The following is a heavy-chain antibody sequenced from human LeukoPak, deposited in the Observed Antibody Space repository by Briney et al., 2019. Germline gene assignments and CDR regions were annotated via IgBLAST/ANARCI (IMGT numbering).Heavy chain of an antibody. CDR1: GFTFSSYS. D-gene: IGHD1-1*01. CDR2: ISSSSSYI. J-gene: IGHJ4*02. CDR3: ARDGERNDY. Sequence: PGGSLRLSCAAAGFTFSSYSMNWVRQAPGKGLEWVSSISSSSSYIYYADSVKGRFTISRENAKKSLYMQRNSLRAEDMAVYYCARDGERNDYWGQGTLVTVSS. V-gene: IGHV3-21*01.